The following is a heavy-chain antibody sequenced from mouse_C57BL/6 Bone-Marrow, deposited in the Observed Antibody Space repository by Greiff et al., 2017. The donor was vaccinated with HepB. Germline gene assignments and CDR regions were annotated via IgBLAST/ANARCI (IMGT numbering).Heavy chain of an antibody. CDR2: INPGSGGT. D-gene: IGHD1-2*01. V-gene: IGHV1-54*01. Sequence: QVQLKESGAELVRPGTSVKVSCKASGYAFTNYLIEWVKQRPGQGLEWIGVINPGSGGTNYNEKFKGKATLTADKSSSTAYMQISSLTSEDSAVYFCARSRAHYYGDWYFDVWGTGTTVTVSS. CDR3: ARSRAHYYGDWYFDV. J-gene: IGHJ1*03. CDR1: GYAFTNYL.